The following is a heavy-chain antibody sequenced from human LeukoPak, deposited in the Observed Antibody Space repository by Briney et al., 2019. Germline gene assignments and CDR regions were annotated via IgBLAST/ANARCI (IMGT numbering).Heavy chain of an antibody. CDR1: GFTFSSYS. J-gene: IGHJ4*02. CDR3: AREAAMVRDSSYY. V-gene: IGHV3-21*01. CDR2: ISSSSSYI. D-gene: IGHD3-10*01. Sequence: GGSLRLSCAASGFTFSSYSMNWVRQAPGKGLEWVSSISSSSSYIYYADSVKGRFTISRDNAKNSLYLQMNSLRAEDTAVYYCAREAAMVRDSSYYWGQGTLVTVSS.